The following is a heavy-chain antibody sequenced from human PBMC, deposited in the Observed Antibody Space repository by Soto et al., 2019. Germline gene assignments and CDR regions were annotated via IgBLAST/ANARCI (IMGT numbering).Heavy chain of an antibody. D-gene: IGHD2-15*01. J-gene: IGHJ4*02. Sequence: PGGSLRLSCAASGFTFSDYYMSWIRQAPGKGLEWVSYISSSGSTIYYADSVKGRFTISRDNAKNSLYLQMNSLRAEDTAVYYCASAEPGYSNYFDYWGQGTQVTVSS. CDR1: GFTFSDYY. CDR2: ISSSGSTI. CDR3: ASAEPGYSNYFDY. V-gene: IGHV3-11*01.